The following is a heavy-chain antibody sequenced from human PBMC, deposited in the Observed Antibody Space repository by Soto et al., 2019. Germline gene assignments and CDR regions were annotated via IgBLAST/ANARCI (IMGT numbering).Heavy chain of an antibody. CDR2: IYYSGST. CDR3: ARAWGGNYNWFDP. Sequence: PSETLSLTCTVSGGSISSGDYYWSWIRQPPGKGLEWIGYIYYSGSTYYNPSLKSRVTISVDTSKNQFSLKLSSVTAADTAVYYCARAWGGNYNWFDPWGQGTLVTASS. J-gene: IGHJ5*02. D-gene: IGHD3-16*01. V-gene: IGHV4-30-4*01. CDR1: GGSISSGDYY.